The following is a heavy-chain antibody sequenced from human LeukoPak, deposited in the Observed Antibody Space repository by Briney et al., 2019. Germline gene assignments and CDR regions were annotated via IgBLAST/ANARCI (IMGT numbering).Heavy chain of an antibody. CDR3: ARGSGCSSTSCYSPLLDP. D-gene: IGHD2-2*01. CDR1: GYTFTGYY. Sequence: ASVKVSCKASGYTFTGYYMHSVRQAPAQEGEGLGWINPNNGGTNYTQTFQGRITMTRDTSISTAYLELSRLRSDDTAVYYCARGSGCSSTSCYSPLLDPWGQGTLVTVSS. J-gene: IGHJ5*02. CDR2: INPNNGGT. V-gene: IGHV1-2*02.